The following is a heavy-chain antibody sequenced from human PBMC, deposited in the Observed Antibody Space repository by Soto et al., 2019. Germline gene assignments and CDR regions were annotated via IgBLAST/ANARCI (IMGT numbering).Heavy chain of an antibody. Sequence: ASVKVSCKASGYTFTSYGISWVRQAPGQGLEWMGWISAYNGNTNYAQKLQGRVTMTTDTSTSTAYMELRSLRSDDTAVYYCARGRSGYYRGMVIDYWGQGTLVTVSS. CDR1: GYTFTSYG. J-gene: IGHJ4*02. D-gene: IGHD3-3*01. CDR2: ISAYNGNT. CDR3: ARGRSGYYRGMVIDY. V-gene: IGHV1-18*01.